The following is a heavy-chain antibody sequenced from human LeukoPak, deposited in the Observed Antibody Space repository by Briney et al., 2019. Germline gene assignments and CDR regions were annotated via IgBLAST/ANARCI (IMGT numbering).Heavy chain of an antibody. CDR2: ISAYYGNT. CDR3: ARAPSIAAAGTAWFDP. D-gene: IGHD6-13*01. Sequence: ASVKVSCKASGYTFTSYGFSWVREAPGQGLEWVGGISAYYGNTNYAQKLPGRVTMTTDTSTSTAYMELRSLTSDATAVYYCARAPSIAAAGTAWFDPWGQGTLVPVSS. CDR1: GYTFTSYG. V-gene: IGHV1-18*01. J-gene: IGHJ5*02.